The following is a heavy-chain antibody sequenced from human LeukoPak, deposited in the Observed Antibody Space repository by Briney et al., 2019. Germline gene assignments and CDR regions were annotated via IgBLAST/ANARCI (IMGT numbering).Heavy chain of an antibody. J-gene: IGHJ5*02. D-gene: IGHD6-6*01. CDR1: GGSISSSSYY. CDR2: IYYGGST. CDR3: ARGLRSSSFWFDP. V-gene: IGHV4-39*07. Sequence: SETLSLTCTVSGGSISSSSYYWGWIRQPPGKGLEWIGSIYYGGSTYYNPSLKSRVTISVDTSKNQFSLKLSSVTAADTAVYYCARGLRSSSFWFDPWGQGTLVTVSS.